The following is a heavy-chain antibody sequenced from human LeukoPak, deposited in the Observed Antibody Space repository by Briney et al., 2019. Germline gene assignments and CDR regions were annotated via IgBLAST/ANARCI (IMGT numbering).Heavy chain of an antibody. Sequence: EASVKVSCKTSGYTFTGHYMHWVRQAPGQGLQWMGWMNSNSGGTLYAQKFQGKVTMTRDLSTSTAYLELTSLRSDDTALYYCARDRDSGYDGFDNWGQGTLVTVSS. CDR2: MNSNSGGT. CDR3: ARDRDSGYDGFDN. J-gene: IGHJ4*02. D-gene: IGHD5-12*01. V-gene: IGHV1-2*02. CDR1: GYTFTGHY.